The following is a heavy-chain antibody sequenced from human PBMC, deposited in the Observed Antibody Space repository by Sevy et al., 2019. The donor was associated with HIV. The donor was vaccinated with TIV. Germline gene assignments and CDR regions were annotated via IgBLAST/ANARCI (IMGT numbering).Heavy chain of an antibody. D-gene: IGHD2-21*01. CDR1: GFTFRRYD. J-gene: IGHJ4*02. Sequence: GGSLRLSCAASGFTFRRYDMHWVRQAPGRGLEWVAVVASHGNYKSFADFVRGRFTISRDNARNSLDLQMTSLRTEDTAVYYCARLQSCGGECYYFDSWGQGALVTVSS. V-gene: IGHV3-30-3*01. CDR3: ARLQSCGGECYYFDS. CDR2: VASHGNYK.